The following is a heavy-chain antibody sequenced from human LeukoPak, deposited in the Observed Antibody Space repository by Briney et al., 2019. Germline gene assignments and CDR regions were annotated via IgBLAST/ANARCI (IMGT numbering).Heavy chain of an antibody. J-gene: IGHJ4*02. V-gene: IGHV4-59*12. D-gene: IGHD6-6*01. Sequence: SETLSLTCTVSGGSISSYYWSWIRQPPGEGLEWIGCIYYSGSTNYNPSLKSRVTISVDTSKNQFSLKLSSVTAADTAVYYCARGDIAARLIDYWGQGTLVTVSS. CDR3: ARGDIAARLIDY. CDR2: IYYSGST. CDR1: GGSISSYY.